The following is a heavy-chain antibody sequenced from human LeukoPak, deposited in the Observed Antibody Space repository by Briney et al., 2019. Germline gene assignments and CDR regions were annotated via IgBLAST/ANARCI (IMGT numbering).Heavy chain of an antibody. Sequence: PGGSLRLSCAASGFTFSDYYMSWIRQAPGKGLEWVSYISSSGSTIYYADSVKGRFTISRDNAKNSLYLQMNSLRAEDTAVYYCARKRSIAAPRNWFDPWGQGTLVTVSS. J-gene: IGHJ5*02. CDR3: ARKRSIAAPRNWFDP. V-gene: IGHV3-11*01. CDR1: GFTFSDYY. CDR2: ISSSGSTI. D-gene: IGHD6-6*01.